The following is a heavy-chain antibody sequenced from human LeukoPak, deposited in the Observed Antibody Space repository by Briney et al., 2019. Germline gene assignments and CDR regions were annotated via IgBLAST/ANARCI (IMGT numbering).Heavy chain of an antibody. CDR2: IIPTFGTA. Sequence: SVKVSCKASGGTFSSYAISWVRQAPGQGLEWMGGIIPTFGTANYAQKFQGRVTITADESTSTAYMELSSLRSEDTAVYYCASFDDSSGYYSDYWGQGTLVTVPS. J-gene: IGHJ4*02. CDR1: GGTFSSYA. CDR3: ASFDDSSGYYSDY. V-gene: IGHV1-69*13. D-gene: IGHD3-22*01.